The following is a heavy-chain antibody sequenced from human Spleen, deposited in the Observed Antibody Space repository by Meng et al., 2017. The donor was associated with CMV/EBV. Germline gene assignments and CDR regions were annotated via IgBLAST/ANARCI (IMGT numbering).Heavy chain of an antibody. D-gene: IGHD6-13*01. Sequence: QVQLVQSGAEVKKPGASVKASCKSSGYTFTDYYIHWVRQAPGQGLEWMGWISAYNGNTIYAQKVQGRVTMTTDASTNTAYLELRSLRSDDTAVYYCARDQQLIPAVYFQHWGPGTLVTVSS. V-gene: IGHV1-18*04. CDR2: ISAYNGNT. CDR3: ARDQQLIPAVYFQH. CDR1: GYTFTDYY. J-gene: IGHJ1*01.